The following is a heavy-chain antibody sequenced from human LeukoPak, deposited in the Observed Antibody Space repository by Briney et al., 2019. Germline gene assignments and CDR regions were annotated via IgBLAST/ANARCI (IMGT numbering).Heavy chain of an antibody. CDR3: ARDGSGSYPPAFDY. V-gene: IGHV3-33*01. J-gene: IGHJ4*02. CDR1: GFTFSSYG. Sequence: SLRLSCAASGFTFSSYGMHWVRQAPGKGLEWVAVIWYDGSNKYYADSVKGRFTISRDNSKNTLYLQMNSLRAEDTAVYYCARDGSGSYPPAFDYWGQGTLVTVSS. D-gene: IGHD3-10*01. CDR2: IWYDGSNK.